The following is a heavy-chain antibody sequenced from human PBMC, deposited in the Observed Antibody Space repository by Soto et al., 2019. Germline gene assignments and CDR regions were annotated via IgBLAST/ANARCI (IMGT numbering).Heavy chain of an antibody. CDR2: IMPIVGTP. V-gene: IGHV1-69*01. D-gene: IGHD7-27*01. Sequence: QVQLVQSGAEVKKPGSSVKVSCKASGGTFSSFAINWVRQAPGQGPQWMGGIMPIVGTPNYAQTFQGRVTIITDEVTSPAYMELTSLTVEDTAVNYCALGNAMDVWGQGTTVTVSS. CDR1: GGTFSSFA. J-gene: IGHJ6*02. CDR3: ALGNAMDV.